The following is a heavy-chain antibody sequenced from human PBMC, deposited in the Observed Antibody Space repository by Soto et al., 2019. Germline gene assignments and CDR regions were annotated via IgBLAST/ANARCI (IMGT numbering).Heavy chain of an antibody. CDR3: AREGVTNYTDYYFDL. D-gene: IGHD4-4*01. Sequence: PGGSLRLSCAGSGFTFGDSYMSWIRQAPGKGLEWLSYISPGSRYPAYADSVKGRFTISRDNAKRSLYLQMDSLRPEDTAIYYCAREGVTNYTDYYFDLWGHGALVTVSS. V-gene: IGHV3-11*06. CDR1: GFTFGDSY. CDR2: ISPGSRYP. J-gene: IGHJ4*01.